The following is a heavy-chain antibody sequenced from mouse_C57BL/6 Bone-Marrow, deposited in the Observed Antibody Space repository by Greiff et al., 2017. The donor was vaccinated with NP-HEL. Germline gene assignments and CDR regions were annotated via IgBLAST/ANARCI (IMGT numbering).Heavy chain of an antibody. CDR3: ARHYYGSSLRFAY. Sequence: EVQGVESGGGLVQPGGSLKLSCAASGFTFSDYYMYWVRQTPEQRLEWVAYISNGGGSPYYPDTVQGRFTISSDNAKNTLYLQMSRLKSEDTAMYYCARHYYGSSLRFAYWGQGTLVTVSA. J-gene: IGHJ3*01. V-gene: IGHV5-12*01. CDR2: ISNGGGSP. D-gene: IGHD1-1*01. CDR1: GFTFSDYY.